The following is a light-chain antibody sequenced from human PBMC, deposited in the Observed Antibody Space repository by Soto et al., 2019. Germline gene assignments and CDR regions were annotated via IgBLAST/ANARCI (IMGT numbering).Light chain of an antibody. CDR3: QQYYKLPYT. CDR2: GAS. J-gene: IGKJ2*01. Sequence: EIVMTQSPATLSVSPGERATLSCRASQSVSGNLAWYQHKRGQAPSLLIYGASARATDIPARFSGRGSGTEFTLTISSLQSEDFAVYYGQQYYKLPYTFGQGTRLEIK. V-gene: IGKV3-15*01. CDR1: QSVSGN.